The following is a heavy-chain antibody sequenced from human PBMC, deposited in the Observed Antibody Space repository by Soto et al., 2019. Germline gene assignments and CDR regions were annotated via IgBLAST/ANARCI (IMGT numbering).Heavy chain of an antibody. D-gene: IGHD2-15*01. CDR3: VTRWSDY. V-gene: IGHV3-74*01. J-gene: IGHJ4*02. CDR1: W. CDR2: MNPDGSAI. Sequence: WVRWVRQGSGKGLVWVSRMNPDGSAINYADSVKGRFTTSRDNAKNILYLQMNSLRAEDTALYSCVTRWSDYSGQGTLVTVSS.